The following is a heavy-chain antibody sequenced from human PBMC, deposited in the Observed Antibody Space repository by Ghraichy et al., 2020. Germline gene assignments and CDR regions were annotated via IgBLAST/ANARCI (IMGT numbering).Heavy chain of an antibody. V-gene: IGHV1-18*01. J-gene: IGHJ5*02. CDR2: ISAYNGNT. D-gene: IGHD4-23*01. CDR1: GYTFTSYG. CDR3: ARAKTTVVTPVWFDP. Sequence: ASVKVSCKASGYTFTSYGISWVRQAPGQGLEWMGWISAYNGNTNYAQKLQGRVTMTTDTSTSTAYMELRSLRSDDTVVYYCARAKTTVVTPVWFDPWGQGTLVTVSS.